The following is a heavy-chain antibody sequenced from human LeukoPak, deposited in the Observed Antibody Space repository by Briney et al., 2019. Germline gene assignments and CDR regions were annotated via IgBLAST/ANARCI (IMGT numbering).Heavy chain of an antibody. Sequence: GGSLRLSCAASGFTFSSYAMHWVRQAPGKGLVSVSRINSDGSSTAYADSVKGRFTISRDNAKNTLYLQMNSLRAEDTAVYYGVRHYYYGSGGFNLFDYWGQGALVTVSS. D-gene: IGHD3-22*01. V-gene: IGHV3-74*01. CDR1: GFTFSSYA. J-gene: IGHJ4*02. CDR3: VRHYYYGSGGFNLFDY. CDR2: INSDGSST.